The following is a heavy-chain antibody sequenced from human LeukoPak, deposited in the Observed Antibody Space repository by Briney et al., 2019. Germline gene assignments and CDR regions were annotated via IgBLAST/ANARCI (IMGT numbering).Heavy chain of an antibody. CDR3: ATHCSSTSCYLPLDP. CDR2: INPSGGST. J-gene: IGHJ5*02. V-gene: IGHV1-46*01. D-gene: IGHD2-2*01. CDR1: GYTFTSYY. Sequence: ASVKVSCKASGYTFTSYYMHWVRQAPGQGLEWMGIINPSGGSTSYAQKFQGRVTMTRDTSTSTVYMELSSPRSEDTAVYYCATHCSSTSCYLPLDPWGQGTLVTVSS.